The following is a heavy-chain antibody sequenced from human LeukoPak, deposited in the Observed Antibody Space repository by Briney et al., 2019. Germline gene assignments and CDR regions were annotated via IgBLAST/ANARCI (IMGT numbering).Heavy chain of an antibody. J-gene: IGHJ4*02. V-gene: IGHV5-51*01. CDR2: IYPGDSDT. CDR3: ARHETGPYFDY. Sequence: GGSLTLSCKVSGYIFTSYWTGWVRHLPGKGLEWMGIIYPGDSDTRYSPSLQGQVTTLANESTSTAYLKWSSLKASDTAMYYCARHETGPYFDYWGQGTLVTVSS. D-gene: IGHD1-1*01. CDR1: GYIFTSYW.